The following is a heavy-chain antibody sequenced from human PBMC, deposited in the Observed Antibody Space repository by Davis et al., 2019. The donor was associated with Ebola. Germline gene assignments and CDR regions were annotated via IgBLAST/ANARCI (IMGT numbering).Heavy chain of an antibody. D-gene: IGHD6-19*01. CDR3: AREGKSGWYGLISFDY. V-gene: IGHV1-46*01. CDR1: GYTFTSYY. Sequence: ASVKVSCKASGYTFTSYYMHWVRQAPGQGLEWMGIINPSGGSTSYAQKFQGRVTITADKSTSTAYMELSSLRSEDTAVYYCAREGKSGWYGLISFDYWGQGTLVTVSS. CDR2: INPSGGST. J-gene: IGHJ4*02.